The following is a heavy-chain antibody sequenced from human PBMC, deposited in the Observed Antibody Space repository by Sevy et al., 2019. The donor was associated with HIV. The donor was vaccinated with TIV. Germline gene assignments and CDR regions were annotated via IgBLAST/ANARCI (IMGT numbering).Heavy chain of an antibody. Sequence: GGSLRLSCAASGFTFSGSAMHWVRQASGKGLEWVGRIRSKANSYATAYVASVKGRFTISRDNSKNTAYLQMNSLKTEDTAVYYCTRRSYDILTGYSYLEEDYWGQGTLVTVSS. CDR1: GFTFSGSA. D-gene: IGHD3-9*01. CDR3: TRRSYDILTGYSYLEEDY. J-gene: IGHJ4*02. V-gene: IGHV3-73*01. CDR2: IRSKANSYAT.